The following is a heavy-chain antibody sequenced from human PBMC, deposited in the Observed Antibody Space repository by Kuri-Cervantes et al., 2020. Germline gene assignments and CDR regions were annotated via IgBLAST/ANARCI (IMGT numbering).Heavy chain of an antibody. D-gene: IGHD5-18*01. CDR1: GFTFSSYA. J-gene: IGHJ4*02. CDR3: AKDFSSGSVDTAMVLDY. CDR2: ISYDGSNK. Sequence: GESLKISCAASGFTFSSYAIHWVRQAPGRGLEWVAIISYDGSNKYYADSVKGRFTISRDNSKNTPYLQMNSLRAEDTAVYYCAKDFSSGSVDTAMVLDYWGQGTLVTVPS. V-gene: IGHV3-30*04.